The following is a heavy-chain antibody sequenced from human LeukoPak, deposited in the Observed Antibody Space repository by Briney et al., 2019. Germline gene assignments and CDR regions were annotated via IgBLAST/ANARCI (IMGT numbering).Heavy chain of an antibody. V-gene: IGHV3-23*01. Sequence: GGSLRLSCAASGFTFRNYAMSWVRQAPGKGLEWVSAISGSGGSTYYADSMKGRFTISRDNSKNTLYLQMNSLRAEDTAVYYCALTSNYYDSSGYDYWGQGTLVTVSS. D-gene: IGHD3-22*01. CDR1: GFTFRNYA. CDR2: ISGSGGST. CDR3: ALTSNYYDSSGYDY. J-gene: IGHJ4*02.